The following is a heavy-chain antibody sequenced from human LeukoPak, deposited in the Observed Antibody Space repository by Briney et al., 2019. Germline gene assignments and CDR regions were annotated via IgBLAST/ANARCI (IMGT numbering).Heavy chain of an antibody. Sequence: PSETLSLTCTVSGGSISSGGYYWSWIRQPPGKGLEWIGYIYHSGSTYYNPSLKSRVTISVDRSKNQFSLKLSSVTAADTAVYYCARDSYGDLSYYYYYMDVWGKGTTVTVSS. CDR3: ARDSYGDLSYYYYYMDV. V-gene: IGHV4-30-2*01. D-gene: IGHD4-17*01. J-gene: IGHJ6*03. CDR2: IYHSGST. CDR1: GGSISSGGYY.